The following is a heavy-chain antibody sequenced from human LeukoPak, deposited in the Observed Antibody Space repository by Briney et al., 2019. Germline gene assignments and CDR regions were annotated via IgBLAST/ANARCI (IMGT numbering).Heavy chain of an antibody. CDR1: GFTFSSYA. Sequence: PGGSLRLSCAASGFTFSSYAMSWVRQAPGKGLEWVSAISGSGGSTYYADSVKGRFTISRDNSKNTLYLQMNSLRAEDTAVYYCAKVLVVVAATPEDAFDIWGQGTMVTVSS. J-gene: IGHJ3*02. D-gene: IGHD2-15*01. V-gene: IGHV3-23*01. CDR2: ISGSGGST. CDR3: AKVLVVVAATPEDAFDI.